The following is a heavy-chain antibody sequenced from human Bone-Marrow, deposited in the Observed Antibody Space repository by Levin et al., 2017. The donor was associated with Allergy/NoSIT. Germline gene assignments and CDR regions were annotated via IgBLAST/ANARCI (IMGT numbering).Heavy chain of an antibody. CDR3: VVPVVGLGAFDI. CDR1: GFTVSNTY. D-gene: IGHD6-19*01. V-gene: IGHV3-53*01. J-gene: IGHJ3*02. CDR2: IYMGGST. Sequence: SCAASGFTVSNTYMTWVRQAPGKGLEWVSIIYMGGSTFYADPVKGRFTISRDSSKNTLNLQMSGLRAEDTAVYYCVVPVVGLGAFDIWGRGTMVIVSS.